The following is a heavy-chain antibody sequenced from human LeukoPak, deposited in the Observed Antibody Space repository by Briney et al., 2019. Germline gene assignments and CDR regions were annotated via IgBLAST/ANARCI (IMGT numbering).Heavy chain of an antibody. CDR1: GGSISSYY. Sequence: SETLSLTCTVSGGSISSYYWSWIRQPPGKGLEWRGYIYYSGSTNYNPSLKSRVTISVDTSKNQFSLKLSSVTAADTAGYYCARFSYYGSGSYFDYWGQGTLVTVSS. D-gene: IGHD3-10*01. CDR3: ARFSYYGSGSYFDY. V-gene: IGHV4-59*01. CDR2: IYYSGST. J-gene: IGHJ4*02.